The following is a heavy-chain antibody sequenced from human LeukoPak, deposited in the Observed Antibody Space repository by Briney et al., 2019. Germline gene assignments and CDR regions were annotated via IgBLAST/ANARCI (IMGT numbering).Heavy chain of an antibody. J-gene: IGHJ4*02. Sequence: KTGGSLRLSCAASGFTFSSYSMNWVRQAPGKGLEWVSSISSSSSYIYYADSVKGRFTISRDNAKNSLYLQMNSLRAEDTAVYYCARGEEDIVVVPAAKFAYWGQGTLVTVSS. V-gene: IGHV3-21*01. CDR2: ISSSSSYI. D-gene: IGHD2-2*01. CDR3: ARGEEDIVVVPAAKFAY. CDR1: GFTFSSYS.